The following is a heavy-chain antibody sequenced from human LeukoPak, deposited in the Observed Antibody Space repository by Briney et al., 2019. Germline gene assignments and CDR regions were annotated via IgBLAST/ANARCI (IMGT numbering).Heavy chain of an antibody. CDR1: GFFFSSYW. CDR3: ARGYFYYVDV. J-gene: IGHJ6*04. V-gene: IGHV3-74*03. Sequence: PGGSLRLSCAASGFFFSSYWMHWVRQAPGKGLVWVSRINSDGSTTTYADSVKGRFTISRDNAKNTLYLQMNSLRAEDTAVYYCARGYFYYVDVWGKGTTVTVSS. D-gene: IGHD3-10*01. CDR2: INSDGSTT.